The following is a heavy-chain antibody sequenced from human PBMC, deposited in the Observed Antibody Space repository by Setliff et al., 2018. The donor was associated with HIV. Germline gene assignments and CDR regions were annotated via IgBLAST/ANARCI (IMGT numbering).Heavy chain of an antibody. CDR2: IYYSGST. J-gene: IGHJ3*02. D-gene: IGHD3-22*01. CDR3: ARLNSGLNAFDI. CDR1: GGSISSYY. Sequence: SETLSLTCTVSGGSISSYYWSWIRQPPGKGLEWIGYIYYSGSTNYNPSLKSRVTISVDTSKNQFSLKLSSVTAADTAVYYCARLNSGLNAFDIWGQGTMVTVSS. V-gene: IGHV4-59*08.